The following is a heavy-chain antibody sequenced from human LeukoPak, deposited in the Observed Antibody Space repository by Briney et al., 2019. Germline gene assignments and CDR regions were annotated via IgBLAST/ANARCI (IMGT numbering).Heavy chain of an antibody. Sequence: ASVTVSCKVSGYTLTELSMHWVRQAPGKGLEWMGGFDPEDGETIYAQKFQGRVTMTEDTSTDTAYMELSSLRSEDTAVYYCATRGVALGYCSSTSCYLGDAFDIWGQGTMVTVSS. CDR3: ATRGVALGYCSSTSCYLGDAFDI. CDR2: FDPEDGET. D-gene: IGHD2-2*01. CDR1: GYTLTELS. J-gene: IGHJ3*02. V-gene: IGHV1-24*01.